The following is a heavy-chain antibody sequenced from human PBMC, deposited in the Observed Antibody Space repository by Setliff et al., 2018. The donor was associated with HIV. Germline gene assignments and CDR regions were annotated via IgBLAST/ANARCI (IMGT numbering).Heavy chain of an antibody. V-gene: IGHV1-18*01. CDR1: GYSFTSYG. Sequence: ASVKVSCKASGYSFTSYGVSWVRQAPGQGLEWMGWISAYNVNTNYAQKLQGRVTMTTDTSTSTACMELRSLRSDDTAVYYCARDRRVRLRLPSFDYYYYGMDVWGQGTTVTVSS. J-gene: IGHJ6*02. CDR3: ARDRRVRLRLPSFDYYYYGMDV. CDR2: ISAYNVNT. D-gene: IGHD5-12*01.